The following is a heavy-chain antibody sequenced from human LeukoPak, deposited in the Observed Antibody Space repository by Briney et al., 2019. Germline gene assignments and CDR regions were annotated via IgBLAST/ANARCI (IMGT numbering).Heavy chain of an antibody. J-gene: IGHJ4*02. CDR2: ISNSGSTI. Sequence: GGSLRLSCAASGFTFSSYEMNWVRQAPGKGLEWVSYISNSGSTIYYADSVKGRFTISRDNAKNLLYLQMNSLRAEDTAVYYCARDLFARNLGYGDYGYWGQGTLVTVSS. D-gene: IGHD4-17*01. CDR3: ARDLFARNLGYGDYGY. V-gene: IGHV3-48*03. CDR1: GFTFSSYE.